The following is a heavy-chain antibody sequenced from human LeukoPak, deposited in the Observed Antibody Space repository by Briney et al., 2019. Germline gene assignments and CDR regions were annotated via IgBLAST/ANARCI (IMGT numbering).Heavy chain of an antibody. CDR1: GYSFTTSW. D-gene: IGHD6-19*01. V-gene: IGHV5-51*01. J-gene: IGHJ3*02. Sequence: GESLKISCKGSGYSFTTSWSGWARQMPGKGLERRGNIYPGDSDTRYSPSFQGHVTISADKSISTAYLQWSSLKASDTAMYYCARLARIAVAGTLIWGAFHIWGRGTMVTVSS. CDR2: IYPGDSDT. CDR3: ARLARIAVAGTLIWGAFHI.